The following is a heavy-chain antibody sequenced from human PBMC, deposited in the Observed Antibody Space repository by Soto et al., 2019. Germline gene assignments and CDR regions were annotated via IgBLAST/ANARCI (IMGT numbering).Heavy chain of an antibody. V-gene: IGHV3-23*01. J-gene: IGHJ3*01. CDR3: AKGFIVVVTVLRPDDAFDV. D-gene: IGHD2-21*02. CDR2: ISGGGGST. Sequence: EVQLLESGGGLVQPGGSLRLSCAASGFTFGNYGMKWVRQAPGKGLEWVSGISGGGGSTYYADSVKGRFTISRDPSKNTVFLEMNSLRAEDTAVYYCAKGFIVVVTVLRPDDAFDVWGQGTLVTVSS. CDR1: GFTFGNYG.